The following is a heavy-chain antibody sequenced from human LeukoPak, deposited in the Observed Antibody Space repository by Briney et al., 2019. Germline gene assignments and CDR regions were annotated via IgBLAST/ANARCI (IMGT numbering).Heavy chain of an antibody. D-gene: IGHD2-15*01. J-gene: IGHJ4*02. Sequence: SVKGSCKASGGTFSSYAISWVRQAPGQGLEWMGGIIPIFGTANYAQKFQGRVTITTDESTSTAYMELSSLRSEDTAVYYCARGGCSGGSCPYYFDSWGQGTLV. CDR3: ARGGCSGGSCPYYFDS. CDR1: GGTFSSYA. V-gene: IGHV1-69*05. CDR2: IIPIFGTA.